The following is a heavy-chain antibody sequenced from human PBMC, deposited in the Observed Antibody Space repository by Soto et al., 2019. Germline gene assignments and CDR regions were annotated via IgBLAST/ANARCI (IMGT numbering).Heavy chain of an antibody. CDR3: ARHYYDSSGYYYHFDY. V-gene: IGHV1-18*01. J-gene: IGHJ4*02. D-gene: IGHD3-22*01. Sequence: ASVKVSCKAYGYTFTSYGISWVRQAPGQGLEWMGWISAYNGNTNYAQKLQGRVTMTTDTSTSTAYMELRSLRSDDTAVYYCARHYYDSSGYYYHFDYWGQGTLVTVSS. CDR2: ISAYNGNT. CDR1: GYTFTSYG.